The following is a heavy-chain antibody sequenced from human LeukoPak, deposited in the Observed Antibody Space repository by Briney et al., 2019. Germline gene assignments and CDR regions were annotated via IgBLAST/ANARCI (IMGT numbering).Heavy chain of an antibody. V-gene: IGHV1-18*01. CDR1: GGTFSSYA. Sequence: ASVKVSCKASGGTFSSYAISWVRQAPGQGLEWMGWISAYNGNTNYAQKLQGRVTMTRDTSISTAYMELSRLRSDDTAFYYCARDAYTYGYFSESVVVRSVADYWGQGTLVTVSS. J-gene: IGHJ4*02. D-gene: IGHD5-18*01. CDR3: ARDAYTYGYFSESVVVRSVADY. CDR2: ISAYNGNT.